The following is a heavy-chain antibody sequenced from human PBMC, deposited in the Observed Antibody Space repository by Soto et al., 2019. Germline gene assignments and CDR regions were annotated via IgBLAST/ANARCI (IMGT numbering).Heavy chain of an antibody. J-gene: IGHJ5*02. D-gene: IGHD1-26*01. Sequence: QVQLVQSGAEVKKPGASVKVSCKASGYTFTSYGISWVRQAPGQGLEWMGWISAYNGNTNYAQKLQGRVTMTTATSTSTAYMELRSLRSDDTAVYYCARDRVGATPEYNWFDPWGQGTLVTVSS. CDR1: GYTFTSYG. V-gene: IGHV1-18*04. CDR3: ARDRVGATPEYNWFDP. CDR2: ISAYNGNT.